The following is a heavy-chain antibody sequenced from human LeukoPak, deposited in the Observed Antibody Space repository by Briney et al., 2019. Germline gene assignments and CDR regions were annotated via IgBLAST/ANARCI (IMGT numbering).Heavy chain of an antibody. J-gene: IGHJ4*02. Sequence: GESLKISCKGSGYSFNTYWIAWVRQMPGKGLEWMGIIYPGDSDTRYSPSFQGQVTISADKSISTAYLQWSSLKASDTAMYYYARRGYNWKYWGQETLVTVSS. D-gene: IGHD1-20*01. V-gene: IGHV5-51*01. CDR1: GYSFNTYW. CDR3: ARRGYNWKY. CDR2: IYPGDSDT.